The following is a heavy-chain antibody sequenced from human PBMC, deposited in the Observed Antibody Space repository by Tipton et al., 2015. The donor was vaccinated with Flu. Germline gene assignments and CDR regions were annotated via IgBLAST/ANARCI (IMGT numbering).Heavy chain of an antibody. J-gene: IGHJ4*02. CDR1: GDSVSSGRYY. D-gene: IGHD5-24*01. CDR2: IYYSGST. V-gene: IGHV4-61*01. CDR3: ARVPFGDGYDYYFDF. Sequence: TLSLTCTVSGDSVSSGRYYWSWLRQTPGKGLEWIGYIYYSGSTTYNPSLRTRVNISIDTSEKQFSLEVSSVITADTAMYYCARVPFGDGYDYYFDFWGQGILVTVSS.